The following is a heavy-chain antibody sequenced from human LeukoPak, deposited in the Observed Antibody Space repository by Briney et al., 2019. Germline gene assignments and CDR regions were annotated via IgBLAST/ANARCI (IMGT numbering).Heavy chain of an antibody. CDR2: IYTSGST. J-gene: IGHJ5*02. D-gene: IGHD3-3*01. Sequence: PSETLPLTCTVSGGSISSYYWSWIRQPAGKGLEWVGRIYTSGSTNYNPSLKSRGTMSVDTAKNQFSLKLSSVTAAGTAVFYCGRQGLVLEWLDPWGQGTLVTVS. V-gene: IGHV4-4*07. CDR3: GRQGLVLEWLDP. CDR1: GGSISSYY.